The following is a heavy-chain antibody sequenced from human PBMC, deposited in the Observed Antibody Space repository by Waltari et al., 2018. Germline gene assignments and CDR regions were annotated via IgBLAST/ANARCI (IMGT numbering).Heavy chain of an antibody. Sequence: QVQLVQSGAEVKKPGSAVKVSCKASGGTFSSHAFTWVRPASGQGLEWMGGIIPIFGTANYAQKFQGRVTITADESTSTAYMELSSLRSEDTAVYYCARDLYYDILTGYSYGMDVWGQGTTVTVSS. CDR3: ARDLYYDILTGYSYGMDV. CDR1: GGTFSSHA. CDR2: IIPIFGTA. D-gene: IGHD3-9*01. V-gene: IGHV1-69*01. J-gene: IGHJ6*02.